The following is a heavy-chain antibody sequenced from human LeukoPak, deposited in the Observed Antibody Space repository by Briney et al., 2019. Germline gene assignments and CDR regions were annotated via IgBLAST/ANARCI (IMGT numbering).Heavy chain of an antibody. D-gene: IGHD2-21*02. Sequence: GGSLRLSCAASGFAFTNAWMNWVRQAPGKGLEWVGRIKSKTDGGTTDYAAPVKGRFTISRDDSRNTLCLQMSSLKTEDTAVYYCVGVTTDYYYGMDVWGQGTPVTVSS. CDR3: VGVTTDYYYGMDV. J-gene: IGHJ6*02. CDR1: GFAFTNAW. V-gene: IGHV3-15*07. CDR2: IKSKTDGGTT.